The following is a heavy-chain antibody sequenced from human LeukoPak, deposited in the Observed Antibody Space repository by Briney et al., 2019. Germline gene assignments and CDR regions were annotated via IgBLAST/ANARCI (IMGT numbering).Heavy chain of an antibody. CDR3: ARGRGYNAWPVAY. D-gene: IGHD3-22*01. V-gene: IGHV3-20*04. CDR2: INWNGGST. Sequence: GGSLRLSCAAPGFTFDDYGMSWVRQAPGKGLEWVSGINWNGGSTGYADSVKGRFTISRDNAKNSLYLQMNSLGAEDTAVYYCARGRGYNAWPVAYWGQGTLVTVSS. J-gene: IGHJ4*02. CDR1: GFTFDDYG.